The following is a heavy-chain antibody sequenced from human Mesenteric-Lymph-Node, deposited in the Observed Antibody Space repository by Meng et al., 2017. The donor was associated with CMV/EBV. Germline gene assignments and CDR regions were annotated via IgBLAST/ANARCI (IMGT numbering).Heavy chain of an antibody. V-gene: IGHV1-18*04. Sequence: YTFPNYGISWVRQAPGQGLEWMGWISAYNGDTSYAQKVQGRVTITRDTSASTAYMELSSLRSEDTAVYYCARVGDGSGSYLSWYFDLWGRGTLVTVSS. J-gene: IGHJ2*01. CDR1: YTFPNYG. D-gene: IGHD3-10*01. CDR3: ARVGDGSGSYLSWYFDL. CDR2: ISAYNGDT.